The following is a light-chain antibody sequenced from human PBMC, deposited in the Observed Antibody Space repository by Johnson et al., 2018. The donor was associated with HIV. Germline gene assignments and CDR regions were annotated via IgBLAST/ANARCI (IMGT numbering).Light chain of an antibody. J-gene: IGLJ1*01. Sequence: QSLLTQPPSVSAAPGQRVTISCSGSSSNIGNNYVSWYQQLPGPAPKLLTYENNTRPSGIPDRFSGSQSGTSATLGITGLPPGDEADYYCGTWDSSLSAQVFGAGTKVTVL. V-gene: IGLV1-51*02. CDR1: SSNIGNNY. CDR3: GTWDSSLSAQV. CDR2: ENN.